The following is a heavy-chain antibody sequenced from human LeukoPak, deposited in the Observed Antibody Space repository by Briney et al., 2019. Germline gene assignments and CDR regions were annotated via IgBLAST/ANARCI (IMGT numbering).Heavy chain of an antibody. CDR2: INPNSGGT. J-gene: IGHJ6*03. CDR3: ARRSRIVGATSYYYYYMDV. V-gene: IGHV1-2*02. CDR1: GYTFTSYY. D-gene: IGHD1-26*01. Sequence: ASVKVSCKASGYTFTSYYMHWVRQAPGQGLEWMGWINPNSGGTNYAQKFQGRVTMTRDTSISTAYMELSRLRSDDTAVYYCARRSRIVGATSYYYYYMDVWGKGTTVTVSS.